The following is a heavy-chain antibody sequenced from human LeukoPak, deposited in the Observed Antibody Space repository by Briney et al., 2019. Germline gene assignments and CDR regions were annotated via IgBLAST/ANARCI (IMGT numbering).Heavy chain of an antibody. CDR3: ARDRDTSGYIFDY. D-gene: IGHD3-22*01. CDR2: IYSGGAT. V-gene: IGHV3-53*01. Sequence: PGGSLRLSCAPSGLTVSSNSMRWVRQAPGKGLEWVSVIYSGGATYYADSVKGRFTISRDNSKNTVYLQMNSLRAEDTAVYYCARDRDTSGYIFDYWGRGTLVTVSS. CDR1: GLTVSSNS. J-gene: IGHJ4*02.